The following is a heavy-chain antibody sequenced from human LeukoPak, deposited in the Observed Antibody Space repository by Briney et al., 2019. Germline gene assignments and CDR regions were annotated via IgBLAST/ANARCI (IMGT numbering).Heavy chain of an antibody. CDR3: ARGGCSGGSCYETYDY. V-gene: IGHV4-59*06. CDR2: IYYSGST. D-gene: IGHD2-15*01. CDR1: GGSISSYY. J-gene: IGHJ4*02. Sequence: SETLSLTCTVSGGSISSYYWSWIRQPPGKGLEWIGYIYYSGSTYYNPSLKSRVTISVDTSKNQFSLKLSSVTAADTAVYYCARGGCSGGSCYETYDYWGQGTLVTVSS.